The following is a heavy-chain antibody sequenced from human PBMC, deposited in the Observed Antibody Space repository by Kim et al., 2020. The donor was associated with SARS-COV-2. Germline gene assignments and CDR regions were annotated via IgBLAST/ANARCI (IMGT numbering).Heavy chain of an antibody. Sequence: SETLSLTCTVSGGSISSYYWSWIRQPPGKGLEWIGYIYYSVSTNYNPSLKSRVTISVDTSKNQFSLKLSSVTAADTAVYYCARGYGSGSYYNDYYGMDVWGQGTTVTVSS. D-gene: IGHD3-10*01. V-gene: IGHV4-59*13. J-gene: IGHJ6*02. CDR3: ARGYGSGSYYNDYYGMDV. CDR1: GGSISSYY. CDR2: IYYSVST.